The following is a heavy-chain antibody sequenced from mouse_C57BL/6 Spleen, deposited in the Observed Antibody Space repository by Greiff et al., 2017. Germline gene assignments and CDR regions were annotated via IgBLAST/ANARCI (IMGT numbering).Heavy chain of an antibody. CDR3: ASGRIYYGYDGYAMDY. J-gene: IGHJ4*01. V-gene: IGHV1-72*01. D-gene: IGHD2-2*01. CDR2: IDPNSGGT. Sequence: QVQLQQSGAELVKPGASVKLSCKASGYTFTSYWMHWVKQRPGRGLEWIGRIDPNSGGTKYNEKFKSKATLTVDKPSSTAYMQLSSLTSEDSAVYYCASGRIYYGYDGYAMDYWGQGTSVTVSS. CDR1: GYTFTSYW.